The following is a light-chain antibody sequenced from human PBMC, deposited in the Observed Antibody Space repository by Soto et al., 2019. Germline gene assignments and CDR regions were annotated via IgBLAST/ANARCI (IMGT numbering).Light chain of an antibody. J-gene: IGLJ2*01. CDR3: RSYTSSSTVV. CDR1: SSDVGGYNY. V-gene: IGLV2-14*03. Sequence: QSVLTQPASVSGSPGQSSTVSCTGTSSDVGGYNYVSWYQQHPGKAPKLIIYDVSNRPSGVSNRFSGSKSGNTASLTISGLQAEDEADYYCRSYTSSSTVVFGGGTKVTVL. CDR2: DVS.